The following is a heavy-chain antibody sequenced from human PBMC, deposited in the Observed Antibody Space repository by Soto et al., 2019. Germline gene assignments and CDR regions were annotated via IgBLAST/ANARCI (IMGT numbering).Heavy chain of an antibody. V-gene: IGHV6-1*01. Sequence: SQTLSLACXITGDSVPSNSAGWSWVRQSPSRGLEWLGRTYYRSKWYYEYAVSVRGRITINPDTSKNQYSLQLNSVTPEDTAVYFCARGEQYSGRIFDYWGQGTLVTVSS. CDR2: TYYRSKWYY. J-gene: IGHJ4*01. CDR1: GDSVPSNSAG. CDR3: ARGEQYSGRIFDY. D-gene: IGHD1-26*01.